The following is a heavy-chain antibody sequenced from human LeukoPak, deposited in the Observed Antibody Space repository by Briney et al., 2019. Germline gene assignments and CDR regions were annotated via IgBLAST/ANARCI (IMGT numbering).Heavy chain of an antibody. CDR2: IYYSGST. J-gene: IGHJ2*01. V-gene: IGHV4-39*07. CDR3: ARVRSSYGYLNWYFDL. Sequence: PSETLSLTCTVSGGSISSSSYYWGWIRQPPGKGLEWIGSIYYSGSTYYNPSLKSRVTISVDTSKNQFSLKLSSVTAADTAVYYCARVRSSYGYLNWYFDLWGRGTLVTVSS. CDR1: GGSISSSSYY. D-gene: IGHD5-18*01.